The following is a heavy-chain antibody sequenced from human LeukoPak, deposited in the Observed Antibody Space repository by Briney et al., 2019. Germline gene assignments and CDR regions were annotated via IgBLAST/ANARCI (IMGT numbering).Heavy chain of an antibody. CDR1: GYTFTGYY. Sequence: ASVKVSCKASGYTFTGYYMHWVRQAPGQGLEWMGWINPNSGGTNYAQKFQGRVTMTRDTSISTAYMELSRLRAEDTAVYYCARGGRYVSEMATIDYWGQGTLVTVSS. CDR3: ARGGRYVSEMATIDY. J-gene: IGHJ4*02. CDR2: INPNSGGT. D-gene: IGHD5-24*01. V-gene: IGHV1-2*02.